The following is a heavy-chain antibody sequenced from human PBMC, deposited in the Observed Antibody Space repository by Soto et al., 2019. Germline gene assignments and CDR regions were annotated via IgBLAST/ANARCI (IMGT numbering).Heavy chain of an antibody. Sequence: SVKVSCKASGDTDTNYVISWVRQAPGQGLEWMGGIFPKFGTTYSAQKLQDRLTITADESTSKVYMQLSSLGIDGTALYYCEAEMTFGKLSVVWGKGNTVNV. CDR2: IFPKFGTT. V-gene: IGHV1-69*13. J-gene: IGHJ6*03. CDR1: GDTDTNYV. CDR3: EAEMTFGKLSVV. D-gene: IGHD3-16*02.